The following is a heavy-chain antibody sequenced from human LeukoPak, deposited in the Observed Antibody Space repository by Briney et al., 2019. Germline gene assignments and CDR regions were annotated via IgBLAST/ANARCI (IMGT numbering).Heavy chain of an antibody. V-gene: IGHV4-34*01. Sequence: PSETLSLTCAVYGGSFSSYYWSWIRQPPGKGLEWIGEINHSGSTNYNPSLKSRVTISVDTSKSQFSLKLSSVTAADTAVYYCAREPLWGNWFDPWGQGTLVTVSS. D-gene: IGHD1-26*01. CDR2: INHSGST. CDR1: GGSFSSYY. J-gene: IGHJ5*02. CDR3: AREPLWGNWFDP.